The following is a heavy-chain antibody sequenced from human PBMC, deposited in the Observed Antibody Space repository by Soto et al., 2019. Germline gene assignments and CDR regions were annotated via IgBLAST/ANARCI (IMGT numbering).Heavy chain of an antibody. CDR1: GYTFTSYG. D-gene: IGHD3-22*01. J-gene: IGHJ4*02. CDR3: ARGETDYYDSSGPFDD. Sequence: ASVKVSCTASGYTFTSYGISWVRQAPGQGLEWMGWISAYNGNTNYAQKLQGRVTMTTDTSTSTAYMELRSLRSDDTAVYYCARGETDYYDSSGPFDDCGQGNLVTVYS. V-gene: IGHV1-18*04. CDR2: ISAYNGNT.